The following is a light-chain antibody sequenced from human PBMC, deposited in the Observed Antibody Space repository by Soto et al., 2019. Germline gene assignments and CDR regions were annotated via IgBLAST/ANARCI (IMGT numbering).Light chain of an antibody. V-gene: IGLV1-47*01. CDR3: AVWDDSLSAWV. CDR1: TSNIGNNF. CDR2: RNN. Sequence: QSVLTQPPSASGTPGQSLTIPCSGTTSNIGNNFVFWYQHLPGTAPKLLIYRNNQRPSRVPDRFSGSKSGTSASLAISGLRSDDEADYYCAVWDDSLSAWVFGGGTQLTVL. J-gene: IGLJ3*02.